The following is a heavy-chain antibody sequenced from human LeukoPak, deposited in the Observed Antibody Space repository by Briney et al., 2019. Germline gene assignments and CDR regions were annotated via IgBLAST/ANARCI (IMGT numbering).Heavy chain of an antibody. Sequence: ASVKVSCKASGYTFTSYGISWVRQAPGQGLVWMGWISAYNGNTDYARNLQGRVTMTTDTSTSTAYMELRILRSDDTAVYYCARAATVAVSPYDYWGQGTLVTVSS. CDR1: GYTFTSYG. V-gene: IGHV1-18*01. CDR3: ARAATVAVSPYDY. J-gene: IGHJ4*02. CDR2: ISAYNGNT. D-gene: IGHD4-23*01.